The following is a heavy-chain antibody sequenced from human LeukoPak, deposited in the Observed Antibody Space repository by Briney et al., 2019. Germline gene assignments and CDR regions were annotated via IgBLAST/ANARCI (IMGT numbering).Heavy chain of an antibody. Sequence: SETLSLTCAVSGASVSGNHWSWIRQSPEKGLEWIGHIFHDGVTDYNPSLKSRVTILPDTSKNQFSLRLTSVTAADTAVCYCAREGDTPVYGSGSTPYSWGQGTLVTVSS. CDR1: GASVSGNH. J-gene: IGHJ4*02. V-gene: IGHV4-59*02. CDR2: IFHDGVT. CDR3: AREGDTPVYGSGSTPYS. D-gene: IGHD3-10*01.